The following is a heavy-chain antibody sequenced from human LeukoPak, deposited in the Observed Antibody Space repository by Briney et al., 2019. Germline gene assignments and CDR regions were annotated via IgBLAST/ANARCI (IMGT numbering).Heavy chain of an antibody. CDR2: IYYSGST. Sequence: KPSETLSLTCTVSGGSISSGGYYWSWIRQPAGKGLEWIGYIYYSGSTNYNPSLKSRVTISVDTSKNQFSLKMNSVTAADTAVYYCARGVPSGYYYCDFWGQGTLVTVSS. D-gene: IGHD3-22*01. CDR1: GGSISSGGYY. V-gene: IGHV4-61*10. CDR3: ARGVPSGYYYCDF. J-gene: IGHJ4*02.